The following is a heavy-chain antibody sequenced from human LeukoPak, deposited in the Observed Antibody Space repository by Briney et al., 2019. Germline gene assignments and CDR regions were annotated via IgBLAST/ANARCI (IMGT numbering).Heavy chain of an antibody. Sequence: GGSLRLSCAASGFSFSSHGMSWVRQAPGKGLEWVSGIIGGAGGTYYADSVKGRFTISRDNAKNSLYLQMNSLRAEDTAVYYCARVRSDDFWSGYRSGPFDYWGQGTLVTVSS. D-gene: IGHD3-3*01. V-gene: IGHV3-23*01. CDR3: ARVRSDDFWSGYRSGPFDY. CDR2: IIGGAGGT. J-gene: IGHJ4*02. CDR1: GFSFSSHG.